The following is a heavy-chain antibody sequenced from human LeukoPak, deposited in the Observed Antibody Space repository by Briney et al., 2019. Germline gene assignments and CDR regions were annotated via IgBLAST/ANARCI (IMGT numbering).Heavy chain of an antibody. CDR2: ISSNGGST. CDR3: ARVAAVAGSI. CDR1: GFTFSSYA. J-gene: IGHJ4*02. Sequence: PGGSLRLSCAASGFTFSSYAMHWVRQAPGKGLEYVSAISSNGGSTYYANSVKGRFTISRDNSKNTLYLQMGSLRAEDMAVYYCARVAAVAGSIWGQGTLVTVSP. V-gene: IGHV3-64*01. D-gene: IGHD6-19*01.